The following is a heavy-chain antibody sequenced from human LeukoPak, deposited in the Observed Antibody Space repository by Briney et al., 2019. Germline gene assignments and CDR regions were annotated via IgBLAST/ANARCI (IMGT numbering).Heavy chain of an antibody. CDR2: ISGSGGST. CDR3: AKDQWDCSGGSCYSGSET. D-gene: IGHD2-15*01. CDR1: GFTFSSYA. Sequence: GSLRLSCAAPGFTFSSYAMSWVRQAPGKGLEWVSAISGSGGSTYYADSVKGRFTISRDNSKNTLYLQMNSLRAEDTAVYYCAKDQWDCSGGSCYSGSETWGQGTLVTVSS. V-gene: IGHV3-23*01. J-gene: IGHJ5*02.